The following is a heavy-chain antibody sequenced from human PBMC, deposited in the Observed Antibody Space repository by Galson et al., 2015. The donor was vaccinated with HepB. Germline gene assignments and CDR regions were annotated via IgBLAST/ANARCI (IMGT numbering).Heavy chain of an antibody. D-gene: IGHD3-22*01. J-gene: IGHJ4*02. Sequence: SLRLSCAASGFTFSSYAMHWVRQAPGKGLEWVAVISYDGSNKYYADSVKGRFTISRDNSKNTLYLQMNSLRAEDTAVYYCARDTYPKSVRYYFDYWGQGTLVTVSS. CDR3: ARDTYPKSVRYYFDY. CDR1: GFTFSSYA. CDR2: ISYDGSNK. V-gene: IGHV3-30*04.